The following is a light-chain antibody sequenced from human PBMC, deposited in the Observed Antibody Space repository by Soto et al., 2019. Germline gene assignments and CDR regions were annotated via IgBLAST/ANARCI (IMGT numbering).Light chain of an antibody. V-gene: IGKV3-20*01. Sequence: EIVLTQSPDTLSLSPGERATLSCRASQSVSSSYLAWYQQTPGQAPWLLIYGTSNRATGIPDRFSGSGSGTDFTLTISRLEPEDFAVYYCQQYGNSRWTFGQGPKVEIK. J-gene: IGKJ1*01. CDR3: QQYGNSRWT. CDR1: QSVSSSY. CDR2: GTS.